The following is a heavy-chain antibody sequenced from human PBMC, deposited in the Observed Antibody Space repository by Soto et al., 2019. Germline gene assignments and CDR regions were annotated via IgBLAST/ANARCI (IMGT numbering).Heavy chain of an antibody. CDR1: GGSISSYY. CDR2: IYYSGST. V-gene: IGHV4-59*01. J-gene: IGHJ4*02. D-gene: IGHD3-9*01. CDR3: ARTGGKYYDILTGYYIGY. Sequence: SESLSLTCTVSGGSISSYYWSWIRQPPGKGLEWIGYIYYSGSTNYNPSLKSRVTISVDTSKNQFSLKLSSVTAADTAVYYCARTGGKYYDILTGYYIGYWGQGTLVTVSS.